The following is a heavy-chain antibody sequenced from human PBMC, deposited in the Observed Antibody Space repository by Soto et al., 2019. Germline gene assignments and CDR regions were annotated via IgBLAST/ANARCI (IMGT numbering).Heavy chain of an antibody. V-gene: IGHV1-18*04. J-gene: IGHJ6*02. D-gene: IGHD3-3*01. CDR1: GYTFTNNA. Sequence: ASVKVSCKTSGYTFTNNAISWVRQAPGQGLEWMGWITVYNGNTNYAQNVQGRVSMTTDTSTNTSYMELRSLRSDDTAVYYCARSSLITSFGVARSMHFWGQGTTVT. CDR3: ARSSLITSFGVARSMHF. CDR2: ITVYNGNT.